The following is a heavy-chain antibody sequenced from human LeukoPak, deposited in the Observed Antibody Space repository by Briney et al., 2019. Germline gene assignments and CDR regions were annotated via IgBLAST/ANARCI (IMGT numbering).Heavy chain of an antibody. Sequence: PGGSLRLSCAASGFTVSSKYMSWVRQAPGKGLEWVSIMYDGDRAYYADSVRACFPISRDNSKNTLHLQMNSLRADDTAVYYCARGLTYSFLDYWGQGTQVTVSS. CDR1: GFTVSSKY. J-gene: IGHJ4*02. CDR3: ARGLTYSFLDY. D-gene: IGHD5-12*01. CDR2: MYDGDRA. V-gene: IGHV3-53*01.